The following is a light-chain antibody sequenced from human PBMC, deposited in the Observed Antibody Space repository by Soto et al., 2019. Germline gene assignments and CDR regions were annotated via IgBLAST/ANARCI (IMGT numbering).Light chain of an antibody. CDR3: QQYNKWPLT. CDR2: GAS. V-gene: IGKV3-15*01. Sequence: EIVMTQSPATLSVSPGERATLSCRASQSVSTNLAWYQQKPGQSPRLLISGASTRATGIPARFSGSGSGTEFTLTLSSLQSEDFSVYYCQQYNKWPLTFGGGTKVEI. CDR1: QSVSTN. J-gene: IGKJ4*01.